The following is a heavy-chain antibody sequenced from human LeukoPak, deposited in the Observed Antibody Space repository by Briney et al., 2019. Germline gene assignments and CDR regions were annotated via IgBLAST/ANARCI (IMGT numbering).Heavy chain of an antibody. CDR3: ARAIKQRWLQLGGRRYNDAFDI. CDR2: IYYSGST. Sequence: SETLSLTCTVSGGSISSYYWSWIRQPPGKGLEWIGYIYYSGSTNYTPSLKSRVTISVDTSKNQFSLKLSSVTAADTAVYYCARAIKQRWLQLGGRRYNDAFDIWGQGTMVTVSS. D-gene: IGHD5-24*01. CDR1: GGSISSYY. V-gene: IGHV4-59*01. J-gene: IGHJ3*02.